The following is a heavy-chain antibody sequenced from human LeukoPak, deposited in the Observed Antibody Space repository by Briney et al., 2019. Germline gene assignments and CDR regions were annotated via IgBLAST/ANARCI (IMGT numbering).Heavy chain of an antibody. D-gene: IGHD3-9*01. CDR1: GFTFSNYA. Sequence: GGSLRLSCVASGFTFSNYAMSWVRQAPGKGLEWVSAITGSGTNRYYEDSLKGRFTTSRDNSKNTVFLQMNSLRHEDTAIYYCVIWGDYDVLTGYYVPDYWGQGTLVTVAS. J-gene: IGHJ4*02. V-gene: IGHV3-23*01. CDR3: VIWGDYDVLTGYYVPDY. CDR2: ITGSGTNR.